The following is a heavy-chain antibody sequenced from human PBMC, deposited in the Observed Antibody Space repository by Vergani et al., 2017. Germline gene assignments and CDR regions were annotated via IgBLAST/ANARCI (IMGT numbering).Heavy chain of an antibody. V-gene: IGHV4-59*08. CDR2: IYYSGST. J-gene: IGHJ4*02. D-gene: IGHD3-9*01. CDR1: GGSISSYY. CDR3: ARAPLRYFDWLPQGYFDY. Sequence: QVQLQESGPGLVKPSETLSLTCTVSGGSISSYYWSWIRQPPGKGLELIGYIYYSGSTNYNPSLKSRVTISVDTSKNQFSLKLSSVTAADTAVYYCARAPLRYFDWLPQGYFDYWGQGTLVTVSS.